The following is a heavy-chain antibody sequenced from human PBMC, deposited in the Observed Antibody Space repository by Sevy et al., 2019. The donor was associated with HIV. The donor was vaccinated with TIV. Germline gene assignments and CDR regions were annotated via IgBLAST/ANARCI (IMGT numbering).Heavy chain of an antibody. CDR3: AKDQGYCSSTSCYSDY. D-gene: IGHD2-2*01. J-gene: IGHJ4*02. CDR2: ISGSGGRT. V-gene: IGHV3-23*01. Sequence: GGSLRLSCAASGFTFISYAMSWVRQAPGKGLEWVSAISGSGGRTYYADSVKGRFPISRDNPKNTLYLQRNSLRAEDTAVYHWAKDQGYCSSTSCYSDYWGQGTLVTVSS. CDR1: GFTFISYA.